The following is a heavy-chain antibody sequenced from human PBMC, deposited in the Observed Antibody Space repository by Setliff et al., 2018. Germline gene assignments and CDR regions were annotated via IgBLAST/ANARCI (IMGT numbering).Heavy chain of an antibody. V-gene: IGHV1-8*01. CDR2: MNPNSGNT. J-gene: IGHJ3*02. Sequence: ASVKVSCKASGYTFINYDINWVRQATGQGLEWMGWMNPNSGNTGYAQKFQGRVTMTRNTSISTAYMELSSLRSDDTAVYFCARDRFYNSWSGTSITAPHDAFDIWGQGTTVTVSS. D-gene: IGHD3-3*01. CDR1: GYTFINYD. CDR3: ARDRFYNSWSGTSITAPHDAFDI.